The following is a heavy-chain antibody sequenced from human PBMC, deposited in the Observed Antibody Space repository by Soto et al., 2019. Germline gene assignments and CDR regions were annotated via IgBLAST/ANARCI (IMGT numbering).Heavy chain of an antibody. CDR1: GDSISNLDYF. J-gene: IGHJ5*01. V-gene: IGHV4-30-4*01. CDR2: IYKSATT. D-gene: IGHD7-27*01. CDR3: ARGRYCLTGRCFPNWFES. Sequence: SETLSLTCSVSGDSISNLDYFWAWIRQPPGQALEYIGYIYKSATTYYNPSFESRVAISVDTSKSQFSLNVTSVAAADTAVYFCARGRYCLTGRCFPNWFESWGQGALVTVSS.